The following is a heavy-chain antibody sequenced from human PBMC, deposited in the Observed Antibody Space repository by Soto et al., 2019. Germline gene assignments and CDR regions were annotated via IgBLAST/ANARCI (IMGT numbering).Heavy chain of an antibody. J-gene: IGHJ4*02. V-gene: IGHV1-18*01. CDR2: ISAYNGNT. Sequence: ASVKVSCKASGYTFTSYGISWVRQAPGQGLEWMGWISAYNGNTNYAQKLQGRVTMTTDTSTSTAFMELRSLRSDDTAVYYCARAQGYSDSSGYSDWGQGTLVTVSS. CDR3: ARAQGYSDSSGYSD. D-gene: IGHD3-22*01. CDR1: GYTFTSYG.